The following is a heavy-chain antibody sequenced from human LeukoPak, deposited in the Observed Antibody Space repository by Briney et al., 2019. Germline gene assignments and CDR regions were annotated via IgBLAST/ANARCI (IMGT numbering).Heavy chain of an antibody. J-gene: IGHJ6*02. CDR2: ISGSGGST. Sequence: GGSLRLSCAASGFTFSSYGMHWVRQAPGKGLEWVSAISGSGGSTYYADSVKGRFTISRDNSKNTLYLQMNSLRAEDTAVYYCAKSRYVHYGMDVWGQGTTVTVSS. D-gene: IGHD5-12*01. CDR1: GFTFSSYG. CDR3: AKSRYVHYGMDV. V-gene: IGHV3-23*01.